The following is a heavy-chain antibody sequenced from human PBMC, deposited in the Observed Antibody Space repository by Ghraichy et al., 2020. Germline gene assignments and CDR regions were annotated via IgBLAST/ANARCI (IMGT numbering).Heavy chain of an antibody. Sequence: SETLSLTCAVYGGSFSDYDWSWIRQPPGKGLEWIGEINDSGSIDYNASLKSRVAISLDTSKNQFSLKLSSVTAADTAVYFCARVVFSNNWTPVPWFDPWGQGPLFIVSS. D-gene: IGHD1-1*01. CDR2: INDSGSI. V-gene: IGHV4-34*01. CDR1: GGSFSDYD. CDR3: ARVVFSNNWTPVPWFDP. J-gene: IGHJ5*02.